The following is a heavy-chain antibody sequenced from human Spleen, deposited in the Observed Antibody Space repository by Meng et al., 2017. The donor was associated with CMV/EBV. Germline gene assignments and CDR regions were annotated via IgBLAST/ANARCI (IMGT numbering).Heavy chain of an antibody. Sequence: GSLRLSCTVSGGSISSSSYYWGWIRQSPGMGLEWIGSIYYSGNTYYNPSLKSRVTISVDTSKNQFSLKLSSVTAADTAVYYCARDRGTVPAANYYYYYGMDVWGQGTTVTVSS. D-gene: IGHD2-2*01. CDR2: IYYSGNT. CDR3: ARDRGTVPAANYYYYYGMDV. J-gene: IGHJ6*02. CDR1: GGSISSSSYY. V-gene: IGHV4-39*07.